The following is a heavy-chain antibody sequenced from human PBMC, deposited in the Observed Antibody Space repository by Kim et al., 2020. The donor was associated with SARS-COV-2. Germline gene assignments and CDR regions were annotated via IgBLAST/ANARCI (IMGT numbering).Heavy chain of an antibody. J-gene: IGHJ6*02. Sequence: GRFTTSRDNAKNSLYLQMNSLRAEDTAVYYCAGEGTGYYNYYYSYYGMDVWGQGTTVTVSS. CDR3: AGEGTGYYNYYYSYYGMDV. V-gene: IGHV3-11*01. D-gene: IGHD3-9*01.